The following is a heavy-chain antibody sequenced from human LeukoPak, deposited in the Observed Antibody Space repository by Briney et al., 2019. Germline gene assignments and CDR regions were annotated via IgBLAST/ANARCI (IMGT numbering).Heavy chain of an antibody. CDR1: GFTFDDYG. V-gene: IGHV3-20*04. CDR3: ARGRNYYDSSGYYRDYYYYYMDV. Sequence: PGGSLRLSCAASGFTFDDYGMSWVRQAPGKGLEWVSGINWNGGSTGYADSVKGRFTISRDNAKNSLYLQMNSLRAEDTAVYYCARGRNYYDSSGYYRDYYYYYMDVWGKGTTVTISS. CDR2: INWNGGST. D-gene: IGHD3-22*01. J-gene: IGHJ6*03.